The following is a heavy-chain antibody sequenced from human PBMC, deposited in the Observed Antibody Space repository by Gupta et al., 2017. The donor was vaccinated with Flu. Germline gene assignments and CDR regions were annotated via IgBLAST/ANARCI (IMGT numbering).Heavy chain of an antibody. V-gene: IGHV4-39*01. Sequence: GWVRQPPGKCPDWIGSLFFSGNTYYSPSLQSRVTISVDASKNQVSLKLTSVTAADTAVYYCARSTAINYWLDPWGQGTPVTVSS. D-gene: IGHD5-12*01. CDR2: LFFSGNT. J-gene: IGHJ5*02. CDR3: ARSTAINYWLDP.